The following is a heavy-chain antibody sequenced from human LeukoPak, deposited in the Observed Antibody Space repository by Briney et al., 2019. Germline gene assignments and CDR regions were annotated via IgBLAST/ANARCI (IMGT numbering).Heavy chain of an antibody. V-gene: IGHV1-2*02. CDR2: INPNRGGT. D-gene: IGHD5-18*01. CDR1: GYPFTDYY. Sequence: VASVKVSFKASGYPFTDYYMHWVRQAPGQGLEWMGWINPNRGGTDYAQKFQGRVTMTRDTSISTAYMELSRLRYDDTAVYYCASGYRFRNWGQGTLVTVSS. CDR3: ASGYRFRN. J-gene: IGHJ4*02.